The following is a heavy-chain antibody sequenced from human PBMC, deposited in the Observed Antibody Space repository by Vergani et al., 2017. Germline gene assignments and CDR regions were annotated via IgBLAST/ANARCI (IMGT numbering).Heavy chain of an antibody. CDR3: VRTEYCTGIACNTRCDA. CDR1: GFSFNTYW. CDR2: IDEYGNRA. Sequence: EVQLVESGGGSVQSGGSLRLSCVASGFSFNTYWMHWVRQVPGKGLMWVARIDEYGNRATYGDFETGRFTISRDNAKNTVFLQMNNLGADDAGVYYCVRTEYCTGIACNTRCDAWGQGALVTVSS. J-gene: IGHJ5*02. D-gene: IGHD2-8*02. V-gene: IGHV3-74*03.